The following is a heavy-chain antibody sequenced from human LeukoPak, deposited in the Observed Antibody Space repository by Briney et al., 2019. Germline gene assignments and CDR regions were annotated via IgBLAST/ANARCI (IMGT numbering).Heavy chain of an antibody. V-gene: IGHV2-5*02. J-gene: IGHJ4*02. D-gene: IGHD1-14*01. Sequence: SGPTLLQPTRTLTLTCTVSGFSLSTRGAGVGWIRQPPGKALEWLALIYWDDDKRYSPSLTSRLTITKDTSKNQVDLRMTSMDPLDTATYYCAHKAYGYNPDYWGQGTLVTVSS. CDR2: IYWDDDK. CDR3: AHKAYGYNPDY. CDR1: GFSLSTRGAG.